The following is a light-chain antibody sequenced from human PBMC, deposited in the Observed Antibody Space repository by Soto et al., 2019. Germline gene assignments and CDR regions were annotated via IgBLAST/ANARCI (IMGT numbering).Light chain of an antibody. J-gene: IGLJ1*01. Sequence: QSVLTQPPSASGTPGQRVTISCSGSSSNIGSNTVNWYQQLPGTAPKLLIYSNNQRPSGIPDRFSGSKSSTSASLAISGLQSEYETDYYCAAWDDSLNGYVFGTGTKVTVL. V-gene: IGLV1-44*01. CDR3: AAWDDSLNGYV. CDR1: SSNIGSNT. CDR2: SNN.